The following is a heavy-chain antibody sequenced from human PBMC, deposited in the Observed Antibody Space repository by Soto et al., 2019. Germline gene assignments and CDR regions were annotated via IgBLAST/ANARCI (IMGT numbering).Heavy chain of an antibody. J-gene: IGHJ2*01. V-gene: IGHV1-24*01. Sequence: ASVKVSCKVSGYTLTELSMHWVRQAPGKGLGWMGGFDPEDGETIYAQKFQGRVTMTEDTSTDTAYMELSSLRSEDTAVYYCARATAPNWYFDLWGRGTLVTVSS. CDR1: GYTLTELS. CDR2: FDPEDGET. D-gene: IGHD2-21*02. CDR3: ARATAPNWYFDL.